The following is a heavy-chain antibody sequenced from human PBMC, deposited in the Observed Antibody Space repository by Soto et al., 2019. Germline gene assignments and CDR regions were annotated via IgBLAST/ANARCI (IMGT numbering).Heavy chain of an antibody. Sequence: QVQLQESGPGLVKPSQTLSLTCTVSGGSISSGGYYWSWIRQHPGKGLEWIGYIYYSGSTYYNPSLKSRVTISVDTSKNQFSLKLSSVTAADTAVYYCARDRSGWGDFWSGSMFGLDYYYYMDVWGKGTTVTVSS. J-gene: IGHJ6*03. D-gene: IGHD3-3*01. V-gene: IGHV4-31*03. CDR3: ARDRSGWGDFWSGSMFGLDYYYYMDV. CDR1: GGSISSGGYY. CDR2: IYYSGST.